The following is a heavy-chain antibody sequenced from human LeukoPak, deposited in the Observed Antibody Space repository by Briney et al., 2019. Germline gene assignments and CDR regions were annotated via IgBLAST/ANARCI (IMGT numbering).Heavy chain of an antibody. CDR1: GFTFSSYA. J-gene: IGHJ4*02. V-gene: IGHV3-30-3*01. D-gene: IGHD5-18*01. CDR3: AREVDTAMVR. CDR2: ISYDGSNK. Sequence: GGSLRLSCAASGFTFSSYAMHWVRQAPGKGLEWVAVISYDGSNKYYADSVKGRFTISRDNSKNTLYLQMNSLRAEDTAVYYCAREVDTAMVRWGQGTLVTVSS.